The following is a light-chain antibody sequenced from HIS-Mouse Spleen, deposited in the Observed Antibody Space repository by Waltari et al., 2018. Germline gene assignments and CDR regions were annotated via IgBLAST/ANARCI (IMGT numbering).Light chain of an antibody. CDR3: CSYAGSSTSV. Sequence: QSALTQPASVSGSPGQSITIPCTGTSSDVGSYNLVTWYQQPPGKAPKLMIYEGSKPPSGVSNRFSGSKSGNTASLTISGLQAEDEADYYCCSYAGSSTSVFGGGTKLTVL. CDR1: SSDVGSYNL. V-gene: IGLV2-23*01. J-gene: IGLJ2*01. CDR2: EGS.